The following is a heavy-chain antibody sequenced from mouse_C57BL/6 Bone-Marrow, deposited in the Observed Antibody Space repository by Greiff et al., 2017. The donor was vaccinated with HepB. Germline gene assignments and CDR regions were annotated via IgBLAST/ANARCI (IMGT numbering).Heavy chain of an antibody. CDR2: ISSGCSTI. CDR1: GFTFSDYG. CDR3: ARQRDYDGSWFAY. Sequence: EVHLVESGGGLVKPGGSLKLSCAASGFTFSDYGMHWVRQAPEKGLEWVAYISSGCSTIYYADTVKGRFTISRDNAKNNLFLQMTSLRSEDTAMYYCARQRDYDGSWFAYWGQGTLVTVSA. D-gene: IGHD2-4*01. V-gene: IGHV5-17*01. J-gene: IGHJ3*01.